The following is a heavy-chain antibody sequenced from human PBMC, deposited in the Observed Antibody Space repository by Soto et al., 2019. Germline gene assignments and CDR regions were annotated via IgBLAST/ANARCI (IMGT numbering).Heavy chain of an antibody. V-gene: IGHV3-23*01. Sequence: EVQLLESGGGLVQPGGSLRLSCAASGFTFSSYAMSWVRQAPGKGLGWVSAISGSGGSTYYADSVKGRFTISRDNSKNTLYLQMNSLRAEDTAVYYCAKVVLMVYAIDYWGQGTLVTVSS. CDR1: GFTFSSYA. CDR3: AKVVLMVYAIDY. D-gene: IGHD2-8*01. CDR2: ISGSGGST. J-gene: IGHJ4*02.